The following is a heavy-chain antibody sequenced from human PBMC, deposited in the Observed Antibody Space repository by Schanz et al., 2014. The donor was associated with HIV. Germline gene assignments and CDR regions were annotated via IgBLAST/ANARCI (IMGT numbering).Heavy chain of an antibody. CDR2: ISKDGSNK. V-gene: IGHV3-30*03. CDR1: GFTVSSSH. D-gene: IGHD1-20*01. Sequence: VQLVESGGGLIQPGGSLRLSCAASGFTVSSSHMSWVRQAPGKGLEWVALISKDGSNKYYADTVKGRFTISRDNSKKTLYLQMNSLRAEDTAVYYCARGEAITSYYHYYGMDVWGQGTTVTVSS. CDR3: ARGEAITSYYHYYGMDV. J-gene: IGHJ6*02.